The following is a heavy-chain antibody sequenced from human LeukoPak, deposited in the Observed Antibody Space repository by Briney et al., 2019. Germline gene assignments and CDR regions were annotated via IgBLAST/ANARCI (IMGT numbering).Heavy chain of an antibody. Sequence: PGGSLRLSCAASGFTFSSYSMNWVRQAPGKGLEWVSYITSSSSTIYYADSVKGRFTISRDNSKNTLYLQMNSLRAEDTAVYYCTRFLFYYDSSGYYDYFDYWGQGTLVTVSS. CDR2: ITSSSSTI. CDR3: TRFLFYYDSSGYYDYFDY. V-gene: IGHV3-48*01. J-gene: IGHJ4*02. CDR1: GFTFSSYS. D-gene: IGHD3-22*01.